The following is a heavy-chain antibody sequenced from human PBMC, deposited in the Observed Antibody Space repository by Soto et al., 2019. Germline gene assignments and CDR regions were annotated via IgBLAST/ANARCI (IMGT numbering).Heavy chain of an antibody. J-gene: IGHJ4*02. V-gene: IGHV2-5*02. CDR1: GFSLCTSEVG. CDR3: VHRAGMGGNSWLPGH. CDR2: LYWDDDK. D-gene: IGHD6-13*01. Sequence: QITLKETGPTLVQPTQTITLTCTFSGFSLCTSEVGVCWIRQPPGKALEWLAVLYWDDDKRYNPSLKSRLTITKDTSNTQVVLTLTDMDPVDTARYYCVHRAGMGGNSWLPGHWGQGTLVTVSS.